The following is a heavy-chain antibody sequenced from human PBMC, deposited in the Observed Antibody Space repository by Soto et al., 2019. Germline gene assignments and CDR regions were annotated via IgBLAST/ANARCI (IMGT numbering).Heavy chain of an antibody. CDR2: ISFDGSNK. J-gene: IGHJ4*02. D-gene: IGHD6-19*01. CDR1: GFSFSSFS. V-gene: IGHV3-30*18. Sequence: QVQLVESGGGVVQPGRSLRLSCAASGFSFSSFSMHWVRQAPGTGLEWVAVISFDGSNKYYADSVKGRFTISRDISKNPLHLQINSLSAQDTAVYYWAKDRRAGQWLAYLDYWGQGNLVTVSS. CDR3: AKDRRAGQWLAYLDY.